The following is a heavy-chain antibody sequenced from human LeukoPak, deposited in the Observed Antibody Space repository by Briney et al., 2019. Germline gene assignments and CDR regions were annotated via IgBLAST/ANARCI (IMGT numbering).Heavy chain of an antibody. D-gene: IGHD2-15*01. V-gene: IGHV3-48*03. CDR2: ISSSGSTI. Sequence: GGSLRLSCAASGFTFSSYEMNWVRQAPGKGLEWVSYISSSGSTIYYADSVKGRFTISRDNAKNSLYLQMNSLRAEDTAVYYCARDIGNIKWFDPWGQGTLVTVSS. CDR3: ARDIGNIKWFDP. J-gene: IGHJ5*02. CDR1: GFTFSSYE.